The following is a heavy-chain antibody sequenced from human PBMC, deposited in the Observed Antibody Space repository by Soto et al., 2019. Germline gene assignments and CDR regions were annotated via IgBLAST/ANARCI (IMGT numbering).Heavy chain of an antibody. V-gene: IGHV3-66*01. D-gene: IGHD6-13*01. Sequence: EVQLVESGGGLVQPGGSLRLSCAASGFTVSSNYMSWVRQAPGKGLEWVSVIYSGGSTYYADSVKGRFTIPRDNSKNTLYLQMNSLRAEDTAVYYCARGGGSGGGSWYYWFDPWGQGTLVTVSS. CDR1: GFTVSSNY. CDR3: ARGGGSGGGSWYYWFDP. J-gene: IGHJ5*02. CDR2: IYSGGST.